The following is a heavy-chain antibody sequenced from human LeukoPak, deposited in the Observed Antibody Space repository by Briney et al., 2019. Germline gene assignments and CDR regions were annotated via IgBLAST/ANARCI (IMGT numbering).Heavy chain of an antibody. CDR1: GYTFTSYY. J-gene: IGHJ4*02. Sequence: ASVKVSTKASGYTFTSYYIHWVRQAPGRGLEWLGMISPSYGNIHYAQNFRGRVTVTRDTSTNTVYMELSRLRSDDTAVYYCARESPEQCYFDYWGQGTLVTVSS. V-gene: IGHV1-46*01. CDR2: ISPSYGNI. CDR3: ARESPEQCYFDY.